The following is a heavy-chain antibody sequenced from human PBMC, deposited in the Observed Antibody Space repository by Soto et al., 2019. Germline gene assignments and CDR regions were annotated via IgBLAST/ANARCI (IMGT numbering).Heavy chain of an antibody. Sequence: GGSLRLSCAASGFTFSSYGMHWVRQAPGKGLEWVAVISYDGSNKYYADSVKGRFTISRDNSKNTLYLQMNSLRAEDTAVYYCAKLSHIVVVTAPIQHWGQGTLVTVSS. CDR2: ISYDGSNK. J-gene: IGHJ1*01. CDR3: AKLSHIVVVTAPIQH. D-gene: IGHD2-21*02. V-gene: IGHV3-30*18. CDR1: GFTFSSYG.